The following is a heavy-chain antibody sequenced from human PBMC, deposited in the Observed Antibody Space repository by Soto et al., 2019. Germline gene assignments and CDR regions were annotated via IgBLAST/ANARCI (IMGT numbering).Heavy chain of an antibody. D-gene: IGHD3-16*02. J-gene: IGHJ4*02. CDR3: ARRGLGGVIVTDDGSFDY. CDR1: GGSISSSSYY. Sequence: SETLSLTCTVSGGSISSSSYYWGWIRQPPGKGLEWIGSIYYSGSTYYNPSLKSRVTISVDTSKNQFSLKLSSVTAADTAAYYCARRGLGGVIVTDDGSFDYWGQGTLVTVSS. CDR2: IYYSGST. V-gene: IGHV4-39*01.